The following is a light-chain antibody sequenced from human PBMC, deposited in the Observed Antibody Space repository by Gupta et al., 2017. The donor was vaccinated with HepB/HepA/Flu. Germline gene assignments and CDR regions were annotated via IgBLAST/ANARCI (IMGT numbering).Light chain of an antibody. CDR2: NVS. Sequence: DVVMIPSPLSLLVTLGQPASISCRSSQSHVYKDDGNTHLNWFHQRPGQSPRRLIYNVSNRDSGVPERFSGSGSGTYFTLRISSVEAEDLGFYYCMQGTHWPYTFGQGTKLEI. CDR1: QSHVYKDDGNTH. CDR3: MQGTHWPYT. V-gene: IGKV2-30*01. J-gene: IGKJ2*01.